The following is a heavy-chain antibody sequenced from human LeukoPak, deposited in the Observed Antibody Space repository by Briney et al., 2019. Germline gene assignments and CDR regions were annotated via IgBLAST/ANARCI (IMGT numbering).Heavy chain of an antibody. CDR2: INPNSGGT. CDR1: GYTFTGYY. Sequence: ASVKVSCKASGYTFTGYYMHWVRQAPGQGLEWMGWINPNSGGTNYAQKFQGRVTMTRDTSISTAYMELSRLRSDDTAVYYCARERTGYYYDSSGGTDAFDIWGQGTMVPVSS. V-gene: IGHV1-2*02. D-gene: IGHD3-22*01. J-gene: IGHJ3*02. CDR3: ARERTGYYYDSSGGTDAFDI.